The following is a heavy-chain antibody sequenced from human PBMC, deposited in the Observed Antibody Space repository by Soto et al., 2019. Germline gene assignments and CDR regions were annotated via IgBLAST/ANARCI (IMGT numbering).Heavy chain of an antibody. CDR3: ARDRGSWGWFDP. V-gene: IGHV4-31*03. CDR1: GGSISSGGYY. Sequence: QVQLQESGPGLVKPSQTLSLTCTVSGGSISSGGYYWSWIRQHPGKGLEWIGYIYYSGSTYYNPSLKSRVTISVDTSKNQFALKLSSVTGADTAVYYCARDRGSWGWFDPWGQGTLVTVSS. J-gene: IGHJ5*02. D-gene: IGHD3-10*01. CDR2: IYYSGST.